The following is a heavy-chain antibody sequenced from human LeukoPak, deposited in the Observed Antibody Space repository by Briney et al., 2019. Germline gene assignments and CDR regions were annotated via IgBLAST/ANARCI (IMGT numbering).Heavy chain of an antibody. J-gene: IGHJ5*02. CDR2: INPNSGGT. Sequence: ASVKVSCKASGYTFTDYYMDWVRQAPGQGLEWMGWINPNSGGTNYAQQFQGRVTMTRDTSISTAYMELSNLRPDDTAVYYCARGIAAAGGRWFDPWGQGTLVTVSS. V-gene: IGHV1-2*02. D-gene: IGHD6-13*01. CDR1: GYTFTDYY. CDR3: ARGIAAAGGRWFDP.